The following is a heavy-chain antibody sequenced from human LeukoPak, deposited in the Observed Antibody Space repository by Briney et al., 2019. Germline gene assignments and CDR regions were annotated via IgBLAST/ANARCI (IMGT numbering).Heavy chain of an antibody. CDR3: AKTHYDSSGYYFDY. V-gene: IGHV3-30*02. CDR1: GFTFSSYG. CDR2: IWYDGSNK. D-gene: IGHD3-22*01. Sequence: GGSLRLSCAASGFTFSSYGMHWVRQAPGKGLEWVAVIWYDGSNKYYADSVKGRFTISRDNSKNTLYLQMNSLRAEDTALYYCAKTHYDSSGYYFDYWDQGTLVTVSS. J-gene: IGHJ4*02.